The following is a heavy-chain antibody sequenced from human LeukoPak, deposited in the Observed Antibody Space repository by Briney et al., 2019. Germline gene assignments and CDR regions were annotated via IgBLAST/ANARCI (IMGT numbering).Heavy chain of an antibody. CDR3: AILWGGVEAYYFDY. J-gene: IGHJ4*02. D-gene: IGHD3-16*01. V-gene: IGHV1-69*06. CDR1: GGTFSSYA. CDR2: IIPIFGTA. Sequence: GASVKVSCKASGGTFSSYAISWVRQAPGQGLEWMGGIIPIFGTANYAQKFQGRVTITADKSTSTAYMELSSLRSEDTAVYYCAILWGGVEAYYFDYWGQGTLVTVSS.